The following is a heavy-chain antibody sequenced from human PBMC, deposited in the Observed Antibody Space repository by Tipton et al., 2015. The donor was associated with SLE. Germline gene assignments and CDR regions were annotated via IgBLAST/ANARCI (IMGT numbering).Heavy chain of an antibody. J-gene: IGHJ3*01. Sequence: QVQLVQSGAEVKKPGASVKVSCKASGYTFTSYYMHWVRQAPGQGLEWMGIINPSGGSTSYAQKFQGRVTMTRDTSTSTVYMELSSLRSEDTAVYYCARVLGTGTKNDAFDVWGQGTMVTVSS. V-gene: IGHV1-46*01. CDR1: GYTFTSYY. CDR2: INPSGGST. CDR3: ARVLGTGTKNDAFDV. D-gene: IGHD1-7*01.